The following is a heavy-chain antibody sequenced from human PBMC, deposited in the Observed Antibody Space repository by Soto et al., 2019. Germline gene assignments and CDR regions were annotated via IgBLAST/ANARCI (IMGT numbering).Heavy chain of an antibody. Sequence: GASLKVSCKASGYTFTSYGISWVRQAPGQGLEWMGGIIPIFGTANYAQKFQGRVTITADESTSTAYMELSSLRSEDTAVYYCARDPPYSSGWYAGFDPWGQGTLVTVSS. J-gene: IGHJ5*02. D-gene: IGHD6-19*01. CDR1: GYTFTSYG. CDR3: ARDPPYSSGWYAGFDP. V-gene: IGHV1-69*13. CDR2: IIPIFGTA.